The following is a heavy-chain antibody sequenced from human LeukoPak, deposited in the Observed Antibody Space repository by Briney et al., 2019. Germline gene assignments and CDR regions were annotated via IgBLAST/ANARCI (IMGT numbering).Heavy chain of an antibody. CDR2: IYYSGST. CDR1: GGSISSYY. J-gene: IGHJ3*02. D-gene: IGHD3-22*01. Sequence: SETLSLTCTVSGGSISSYYWSWIRQPPGKGLEWIGYIYYSGSTNYNPSLKSRVTISVDTSKNQFSLKLSSVTAADTAVYYCARHQKGRYYYDSSGYYWGAAFDTWGQGTMVTVSS. V-gene: IGHV4-59*08. CDR3: ARHQKGRYYYDSSGYYWGAAFDT.